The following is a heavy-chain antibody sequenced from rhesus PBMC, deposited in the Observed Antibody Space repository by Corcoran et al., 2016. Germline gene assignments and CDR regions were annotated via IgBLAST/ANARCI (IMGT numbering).Heavy chain of an antibody. CDR3: ARITIELVIFDY. V-gene: IGHV4-80*01. CDR1: GASISSNW. Sequence: QVQLQGSSPGLVKPSETLSLSCTVSGASISSNWWSWLRQPPGKGLEWSGEINGRSGSANYNPALKSRFTISKDASTNQFSLRLNSVTAPDTAVYFCARITIELVIFDYWGQGVLVTVSS. J-gene: IGHJ4*01. CDR2: INGRSGSA. D-gene: IGHD3-16*01.